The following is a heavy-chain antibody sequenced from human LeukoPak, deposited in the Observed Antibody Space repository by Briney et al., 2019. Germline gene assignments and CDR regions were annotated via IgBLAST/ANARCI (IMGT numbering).Heavy chain of an antibody. CDR2: ISSSGSTI. CDR1: GFTFSSYE. V-gene: IGHV3-48*03. J-gene: IGHJ4*02. CDR3: ARDSSSSTDSHFDY. D-gene: IGHD6-13*01. Sequence: PGGSLRLSCAASGFTFSSYEMNWARQAPGKGLEWVSYISSSGSTIYYADSVKGRFTISRDNAKNSLYLQMNSLRAEDTAVYYCARDSSSSTDSHFDYWGQGTLVTVSS.